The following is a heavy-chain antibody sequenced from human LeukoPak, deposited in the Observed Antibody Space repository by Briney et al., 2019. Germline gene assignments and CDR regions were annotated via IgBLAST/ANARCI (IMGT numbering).Heavy chain of an antibody. V-gene: IGHV3-23*01. D-gene: IGHD6-19*01. CDR1: GFTFSSYA. CDR2: ISGSGGST. CDR3: ARMTGYSSGWYSFDY. J-gene: IGHJ4*02. Sequence: PGGSLRLSCAASGFTFSSYAMSWVRQAPGKGLEWVSAISGSGGSTYYADSVKGRFTISRDNSKNTLYLQMNSLRAEDTAVYYCARMTGYSSGWYSFDYWGQGTLVTVSS.